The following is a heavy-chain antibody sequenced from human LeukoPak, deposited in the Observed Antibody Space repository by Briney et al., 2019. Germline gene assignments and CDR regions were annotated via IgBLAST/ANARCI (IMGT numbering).Heavy chain of an antibody. CDR2: INADASHT. CDR1: GFTSSSSA. J-gene: IGHJ4*02. Sequence: PGGSLRLSCAASGFTSSSSAMSWVRQPPGKGLEWVSAINADASHTYYADSVKGRFTISRDNSENTLFLQVSSLRAEDTAIYYCARQLGHCSDGTCYFTSWGQGTLVTVSS. CDR3: ARQLGHCSDGTCYFTS. D-gene: IGHD2-15*01. V-gene: IGHV3-23*01.